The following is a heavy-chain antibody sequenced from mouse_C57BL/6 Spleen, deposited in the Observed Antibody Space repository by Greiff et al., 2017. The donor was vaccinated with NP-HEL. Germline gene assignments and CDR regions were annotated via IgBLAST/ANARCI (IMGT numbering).Heavy chain of an antibody. CDR2: IDPSDSYT. J-gene: IGHJ2*01. V-gene: IGHV1-69*01. D-gene: IGHD1-1*01. Sequence: VQLQPPGAELVMPGASVKLSCKASGYTFTSYWMHWVKQRPGQGLEWIGEIDPSDSYTNYNQKFQGKSTLTVDKSSSTAYMQLSSLTSEDSAVYYCAIKTTVLDYWGQGTTLTVSS. CDR1: GYTFTSYW. CDR3: AIKTTVLDY.